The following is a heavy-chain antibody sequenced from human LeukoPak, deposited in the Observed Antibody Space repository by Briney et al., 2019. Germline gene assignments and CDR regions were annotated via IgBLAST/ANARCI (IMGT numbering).Heavy chain of an antibody. CDR1: GGSISSYY. D-gene: IGHD3-22*01. CDR2: IYTSGST. CDR3: ARDVRIVASKGIDAFDI. J-gene: IGHJ3*02. Sequence: SETLSLTCTVSGGSISSYYWSWIRQPAGKGLEWIGRIYTSGSTNYNPSLKSRVTMSVDTSKNQFSLKLSSVTAADTAVYYCARDVRIVASKGIDAFDIWGQGTMVTVSS. V-gene: IGHV4-4*07.